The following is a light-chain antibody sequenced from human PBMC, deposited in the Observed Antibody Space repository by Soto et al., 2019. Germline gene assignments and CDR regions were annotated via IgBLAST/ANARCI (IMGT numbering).Light chain of an antibody. V-gene: IGLV2-8*01. CDR2: EVS. CDR3: CSLTTTHTYV. J-gene: IGLJ1*01. Sequence: QSVLTQPPSVSGSPGQSVTISCSGTSGDVGGYNYVSWYQQHPGTAPKLVIYEVSERPSAVPDRFSGSKSGNTASLTVSGLQADDEADYYCCSLTTTHTYVFGSGTKVTVL. CDR1: SGDVGGYNY.